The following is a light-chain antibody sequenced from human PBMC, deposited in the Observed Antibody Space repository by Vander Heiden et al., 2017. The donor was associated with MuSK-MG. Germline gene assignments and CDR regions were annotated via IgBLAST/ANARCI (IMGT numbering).Light chain of an antibody. CDR1: QSLLHSNGYYY. CDR2: LGS. J-gene: IGKJ1*01. Sequence: DIVMTQSPLSLPVTPGEPASISCRSSQSLLHSNGYYYLDWYLQKPGQSPQLLIYLGSNRAAGVPDRFSGSGSGTDFTLKISRVEAEDVGVYYCRQGLQTPWTFGQGTKVEIK. CDR3: RQGLQTPWT. V-gene: IGKV2-28*01.